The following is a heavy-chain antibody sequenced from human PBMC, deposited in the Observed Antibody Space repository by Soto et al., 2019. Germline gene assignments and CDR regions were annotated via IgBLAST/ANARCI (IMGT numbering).Heavy chain of an antibody. Sequence: QVQLQQWGAGLLKPSETLSLTCAVYGGSFSGYYWTWIRQPPGTGLEWIGEINHSGSTNYNPSLTSRVTISVYTSQNQFSLTLTSVTAADTAVYYCARDKITGLFDYWGQGTLVTVSS. CDR1: GGSFSGYY. CDR2: INHSGST. J-gene: IGHJ4*02. CDR3: ARDKITGLFDY. V-gene: IGHV4-34*01. D-gene: IGHD2-8*02.